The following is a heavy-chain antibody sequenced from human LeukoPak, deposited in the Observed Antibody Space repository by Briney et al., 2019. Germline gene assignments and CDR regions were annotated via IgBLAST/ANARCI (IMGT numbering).Heavy chain of an antibody. CDR1: GFTFSSYG. J-gene: IGHJ6*02. D-gene: IGHD3-9*01. V-gene: IGHV3-30*18. Sequence: QPGGSLRLSCAASGFTFSSYGMHWVRQAPGKGLEWVAVISYDGSNKYYADSVKGRFTISRDNSKNTLYLQMNSLRAEDTAVYYCAKDIFAYYYYGMDVWGQGTTVTVSS. CDR2: ISYDGSNK. CDR3: AKDIFAYYYYGMDV.